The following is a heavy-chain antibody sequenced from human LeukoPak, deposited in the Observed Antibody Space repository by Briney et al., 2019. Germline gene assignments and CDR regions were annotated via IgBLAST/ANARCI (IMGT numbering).Heavy chain of an antibody. D-gene: IGHD4-17*01. Sequence: SETLSLTCTVPGASICDYYWSWIRQPPGRGLGWSGYIYYTVITNYNLSIMCRAAISVDTSKKQLSLKLNSVTAADTAVYYCARLTVNLLFDYWGQGTLVTVSS. CDR1: GASICDYY. V-gene: IGHV4-59*01. CDR2: IYYTVIT. J-gene: IGHJ4*02. CDR3: ARLTVNLLFDY.